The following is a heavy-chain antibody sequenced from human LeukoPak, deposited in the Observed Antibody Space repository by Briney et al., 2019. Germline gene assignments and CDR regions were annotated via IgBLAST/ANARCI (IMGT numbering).Heavy chain of an antibody. CDR1: GYTLTELS. J-gene: IGHJ6*02. V-gene: IGHV1-24*01. D-gene: IGHD3-10*01. CDR3: ARELIITAPNYYGLVV. Sequence: ASVKVSCKVSGYTLTELSMHWVRQAPGKGLEWMGGFDPEDGETIYAQKFQGRVTMTEDTSTDTAYMELSSLISEDTAVYYCARELIITAPNYYGLVVWGQGTTVTVSS. CDR2: FDPEDGET.